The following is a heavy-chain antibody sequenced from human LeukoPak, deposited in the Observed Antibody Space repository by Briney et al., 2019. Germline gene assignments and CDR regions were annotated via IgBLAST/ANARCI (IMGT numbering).Heavy chain of an antibody. V-gene: IGHV3-23*01. CDR3: GKGASGWRYDY. Sequence: GGSLRLSCAASGFTFSDYAMTWVRQAPGKGLEWVSAISASGGSTYYADSVKGRFTVSRDNSKNTLFLAMNSRSAEDTAIYYCGKGASGWRYDYWGQGTLVTVSS. CDR2: ISASGGST. D-gene: IGHD6-19*01. CDR1: GFTFSDYA. J-gene: IGHJ4*02.